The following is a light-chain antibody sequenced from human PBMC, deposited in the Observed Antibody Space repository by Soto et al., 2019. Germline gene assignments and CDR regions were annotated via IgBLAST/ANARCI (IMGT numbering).Light chain of an antibody. CDR2: MGA. CDR3: MQSLQTLYT. V-gene: IGKV2-28*01. Sequence: EIVVTQSPLSLSVTPGEAASISCRSNQSLLKSGGYNYLDWYLQKPGQSPQVVIYMGAGRAPGVPDRFSGRGSGTSFTLEISRVEAEDVGIYYCMQSLQTLYTFGQGTKLEIK. J-gene: IGKJ2*01. CDR1: QSLLKSGGYNY.